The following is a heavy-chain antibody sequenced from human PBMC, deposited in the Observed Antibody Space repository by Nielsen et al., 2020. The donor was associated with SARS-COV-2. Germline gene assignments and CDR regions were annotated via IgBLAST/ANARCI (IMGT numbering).Heavy chain of an antibody. D-gene: IGHD6-13*01. Sequence: GRSLRLSCSASGFTFSSYTMLWVRQAPGKGLEYVSAIRSNGGSTYYTDSVKGRFIISRDNSKNTLYLQMSSLRAEDTAVYHCVKGGYSSPAYWGQGTLVTVSS. CDR3: VKGGYSSPAY. CDR1: GFTFSSYT. CDR2: IRSNGGST. V-gene: IGHV3-64D*09. J-gene: IGHJ4*02.